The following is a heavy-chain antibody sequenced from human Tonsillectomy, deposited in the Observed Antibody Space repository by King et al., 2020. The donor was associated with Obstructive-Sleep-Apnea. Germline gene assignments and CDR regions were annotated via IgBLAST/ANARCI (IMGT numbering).Heavy chain of an antibody. Sequence: VQLVESGGGLVQPGGSLRLSCAASGFTVSSNYMTWVRQAPGKGLEWVSIIYSGGSTYYADSVKGRFTISRDNSKNTLYLQMNSLRVEDTAVYYCAREALGYCGGGSCDDFVNWGQGILVTVSS. V-gene: IGHV3-66*01. CDR3: AREALGYCGGGSCDDFVN. CDR2: IYSGGST. D-gene: IGHD2-15*01. CDR1: GFTVSSNY. J-gene: IGHJ4*02.